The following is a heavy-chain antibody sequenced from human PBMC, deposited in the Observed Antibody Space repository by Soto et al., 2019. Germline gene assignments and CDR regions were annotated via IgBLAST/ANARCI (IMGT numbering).Heavy chain of an antibody. V-gene: IGHV4-31*03. CDR3: ARSTVRWFDP. CDR2: IYYSGST. Sequence: SETLSLTCTVSGGSISSGGYYWSWIRQHPGKGLEWIGYIYYSGSTYYNPSLKSRVTISVDTSKTQFSLKLSSVTAADTAVYYCARSTVRWFDPWGQGTLVTVSS. J-gene: IGHJ5*02. D-gene: IGHD4-17*01. CDR1: GGSISSGGYY.